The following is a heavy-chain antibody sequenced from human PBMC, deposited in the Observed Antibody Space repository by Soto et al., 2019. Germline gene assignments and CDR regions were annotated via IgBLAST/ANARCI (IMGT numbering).Heavy chain of an antibody. CDR3: ATSYGSGYRAFDY. CDR2: VNPILSMS. V-gene: IGHV1-69*04. Sequence: QVQLVQSGAEVKRPGSSVKVSCKASGDTFSFYSINWVRQAPGLGLEWMGRVNPILSMSNYAQRFQGRVKMTADKSKSTADMELSGLRSEDTAMYYCATSYGSGYRAFDYWGQGALVTVSS. CDR1: GDTFSFYS. D-gene: IGHD3-10*01. J-gene: IGHJ4*02.